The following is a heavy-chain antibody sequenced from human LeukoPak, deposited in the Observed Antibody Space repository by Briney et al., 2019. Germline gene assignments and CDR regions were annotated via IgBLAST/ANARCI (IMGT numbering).Heavy chain of an antibody. D-gene: IGHD4/OR15-4a*01. CDR3: AANLEEGFDF. CDR1: GYSFNDYW. V-gene: IGHV5-51*01. Sequence: GESLKISCKGSGYSFNDYWIGWVRQMPGKGLEWMGLIYPGEFDIRYSPSFQGQVTISADKSISTAYLQWKSLKASDTAMYYCAANLEEGFDFWGQGTLVTVSS. J-gene: IGHJ4*02. CDR2: IYPGEFDI.